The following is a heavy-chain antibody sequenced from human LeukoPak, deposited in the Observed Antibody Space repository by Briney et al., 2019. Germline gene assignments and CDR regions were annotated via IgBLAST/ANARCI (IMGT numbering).Heavy chain of an antibody. D-gene: IGHD5-24*01. CDR1: GYTFTGYY. CDR3: ARDNSRDGYNLLDY. V-gene: IGHV1-2*02. CDR2: INPNSGGT. J-gene: IGHJ4*02. Sequence: ASVKVSCKASGYTFTGYYMHGVRQAPGQGLEWMGWINPNSGGTNYAQKFQGRVTMTRDTYISTAYMELSRLRSDDTAVYYCARDNSRDGYNLLDYWGQGTLVNVSS.